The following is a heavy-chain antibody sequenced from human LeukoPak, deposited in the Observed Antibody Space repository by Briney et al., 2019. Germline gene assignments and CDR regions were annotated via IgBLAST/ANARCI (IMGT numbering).Heavy chain of an antibody. CDR3: ARGIAAAGTSFDY. CDR2: INHSGST. D-gene: IGHD6-13*01. CDR1: GGSFSGYY. J-gene: IGHJ4*02. Sequence: SETLSLTCAVYGGSFSGYYWSWIRQPPGKGLEWIGEINHSGSTNYNPSLKSRVTISVDTSKNQFSLKLSSVTAADTAVYYCARGIAAAGTSFDYWGQGTLVTVYS. V-gene: IGHV4-34*01.